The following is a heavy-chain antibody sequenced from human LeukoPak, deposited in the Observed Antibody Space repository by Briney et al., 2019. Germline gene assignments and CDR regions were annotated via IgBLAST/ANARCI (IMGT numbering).Heavy chain of an antibody. CDR1: GYSVSSGYY. D-gene: IGHD2-2*01. V-gene: IGHV4-38-2*01. CDR2: MYHSGDT. J-gene: IGHJ5*02. Sequence: SETLSLTCSVSGYSVSSGYYWGWIRQPPGKGLEWIGSMYHSGDTYYNPSLKSRVTISVDTSKNQLSLKLSSVTAADTAVYYCARSKAHLSTSWYGTWFDPWGQGTLVTVSS. CDR3: ARSKAHLSTSWYGTWFDP.